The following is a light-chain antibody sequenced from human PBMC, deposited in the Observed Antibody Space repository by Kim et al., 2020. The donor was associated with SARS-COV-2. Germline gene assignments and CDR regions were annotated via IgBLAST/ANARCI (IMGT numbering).Light chain of an antibody. CDR1: SGRIGSNY. J-gene: IGLJ3*02. CDR3: RSYDSSNQL. Sequence: GTPGTQSGTPGSGRIGSNYVHGYHRRRGSAPPTVIYVDNQRPSGGPVRFSGSTARSSKSASLTISGMTTEDEADNDCRSYDSSNQLLGGGTQLTVL. CDR2: VDN. V-gene: IGLV6-57*03.